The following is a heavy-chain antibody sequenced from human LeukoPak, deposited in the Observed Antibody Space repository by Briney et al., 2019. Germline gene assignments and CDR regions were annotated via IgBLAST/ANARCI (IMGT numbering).Heavy chain of an antibody. Sequence: KPSETLSLTCSVSGDSVSSGSYYWSWIRQPPGKGLEWIGEINHSGSTNYNPSLKSRVTISVDTSKNQFSLKLSSVTAADTAVYYCARGRKGRGPMYYYYGMDVWGQGTTVTVSS. J-gene: IGHJ6*02. V-gene: IGHV4-61*01. CDR1: GDSVSSGSYY. D-gene: IGHD1-14*01. CDR2: INHSGST. CDR3: ARGRKGRGPMYYYYGMDV.